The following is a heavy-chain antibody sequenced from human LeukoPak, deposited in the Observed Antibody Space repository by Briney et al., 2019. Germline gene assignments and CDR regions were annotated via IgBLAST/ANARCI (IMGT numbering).Heavy chain of an antibody. J-gene: IGHJ4*02. V-gene: IGHV4-59*12. D-gene: IGHD1-1*01. CDR1: GGSISSYY. CDR3: ARGNWRYYFGY. CDR2: IYYSGST. Sequence: SETLSLTCTVSGGSISSYYWSWIRQPPGKGLEWIGYIYYSGSTDYNPSLKSRVTISVDTSKNQFSLKLSSVTAADTAVYHCARGNWRYYFGYWGQGTLVTVSS.